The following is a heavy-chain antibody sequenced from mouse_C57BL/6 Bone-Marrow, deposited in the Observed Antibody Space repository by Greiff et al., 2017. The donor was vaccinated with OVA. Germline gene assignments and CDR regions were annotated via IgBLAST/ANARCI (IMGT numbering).Heavy chain of an antibody. D-gene: IGHD1-2*01. J-gene: IGHJ1*03. V-gene: IGHV5-16*01. CDR3: AREGATAYGRYFDV. CDR2: INYDGSST. Sequence: EVMLVESEGGLVQPGSSMKLSCPASGFTFSDYYMAWVRPVPEKGLEWVANINYDGSSTYYLDSLKSRFIISRDNAKNILYRQMSSLKSEDTATYDGAREGATAYGRYFDVWGTGTTVTVSS. CDR1: GFTFSDYY.